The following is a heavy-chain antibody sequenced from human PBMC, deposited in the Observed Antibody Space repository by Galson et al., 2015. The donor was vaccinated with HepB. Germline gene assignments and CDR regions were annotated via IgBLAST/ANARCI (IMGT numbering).Heavy chain of an antibody. J-gene: IGHJ4*02. CDR2: MSGSGGST. CDR1: GFTFNNYA. CDR3: VYGYFFDY. D-gene: IGHD2/OR15-2a*01. V-gene: IGHV3-23*01. Sequence: SLRLSCATSGFTFNNYAMSWVRQAPGKGLEWVSLMSGSGGSTYYADSVKGRFTISRDNSKNTLFLQMNSLRAEDTASYYCVYGYFFDYWGQGTLVTVSS.